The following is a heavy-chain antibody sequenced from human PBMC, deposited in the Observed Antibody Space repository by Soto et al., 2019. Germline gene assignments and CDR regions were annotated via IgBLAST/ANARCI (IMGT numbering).Heavy chain of an antibody. Sequence: GASVKVSCKASGYTFTGYYMHWVRQAPGQGLEWMGWINPNSGGTNYAQKFQGWVTMTRDTSISTAYMELSRLRSDDTAVYYCARTLAPDIVATEGLLGAYYYYGMDVWGQGTTVTVSS. CDR2: INPNSGGT. CDR1: GYTFTGYY. CDR3: ARTLAPDIVATEGLLGAYYYYGMDV. J-gene: IGHJ6*02. V-gene: IGHV1-2*04. D-gene: IGHD5-12*01.